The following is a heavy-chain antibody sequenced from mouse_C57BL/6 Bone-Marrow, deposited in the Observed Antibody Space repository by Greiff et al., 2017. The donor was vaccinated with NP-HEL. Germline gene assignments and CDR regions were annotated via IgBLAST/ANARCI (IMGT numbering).Heavy chain of an antibody. J-gene: IGHJ1*03. D-gene: IGHD1-1*01. Sequence: VMLVESGAELARPGASVKLSCKASGYTFTSYGISWVKQRTGQGLEWIGEIYPRSGNTYYNEKFKGKATLTADKSSSTAYMELRSLTSEDSAVYFCARSRDYYGSSYWYFDVWGTGTTVTVSS. CDR2: IYPRSGNT. V-gene: IGHV1-81*01. CDR3: ARSRDYYGSSYWYFDV. CDR1: GYTFTSYG.